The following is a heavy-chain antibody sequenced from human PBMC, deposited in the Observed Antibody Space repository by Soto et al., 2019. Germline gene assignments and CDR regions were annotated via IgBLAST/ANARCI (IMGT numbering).Heavy chain of an antibody. D-gene: IGHD1-26*01. V-gene: IGHV4-61*01. CDR2: IYYSGYT. Sequence: QVQLQESGPGLVKPSETLSLTCTVSGGSVRSGTYYWSWIRQPPGKGLECIGYIYYSGYTSYNPSLKSRVTISVDTSKNQCSLKLSSVTAADTAVYYCARGSGRQRDYYYYGLDVWGQGTTVTVSS. CDR3: ARGSGRQRDYYYYGLDV. J-gene: IGHJ6*02. CDR1: GGSVRSGTYY.